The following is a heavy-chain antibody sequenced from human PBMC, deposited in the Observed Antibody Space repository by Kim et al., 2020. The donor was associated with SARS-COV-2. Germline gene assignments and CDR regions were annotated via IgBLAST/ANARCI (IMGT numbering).Heavy chain of an antibody. V-gene: IGHV4-59*01. CDR2: IYYSGST. Sequence: SETLSLTCTVSGGSISSYYWSWIRQPPGKGLEWIGYIYYSGSTNYNPSLKSRVTISVDTSKNQFSLKLSSVTAADTAVYYCARDLGGIAAAGTSSSGSSIYYGMDVWGQGTTVTVSS. D-gene: IGHD6-13*01. J-gene: IGHJ6*02. CDR3: ARDLGGIAAAGTSSSGSSIYYGMDV. CDR1: GGSISSYY.